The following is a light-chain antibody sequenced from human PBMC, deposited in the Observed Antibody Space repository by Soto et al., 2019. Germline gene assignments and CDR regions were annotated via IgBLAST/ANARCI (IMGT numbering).Light chain of an antibody. V-gene: IGLV1-51*01. Sequence: QSVLTQPPSVSAAPGQKVTISCSGSSSNIGNNYVSWYQQLPGTAPKLLIYDNNKRPSGIPDPFSGSKSGTSATLGITGLQTGDEDDYYCGTWDSSLSAVVFGGGTQLTVL. J-gene: IGLJ2*01. CDR3: GTWDSSLSAVV. CDR1: SSNIGNNY. CDR2: DNN.